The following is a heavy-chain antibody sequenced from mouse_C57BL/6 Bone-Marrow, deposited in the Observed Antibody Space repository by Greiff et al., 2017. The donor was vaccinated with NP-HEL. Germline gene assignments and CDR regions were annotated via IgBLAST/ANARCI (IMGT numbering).Heavy chain of an antibody. CDR2: ISIGGSYP. CDR1: GFTFSSYG. Sequence: EVQGVESGGDLVKPGGSLKLSCAASGFTFSSYGMSWVRQTPDKRLEWVATISIGGSYPYSPDSVKGRFPISRDNAKNTLYLQMSSLKSEDTAMYYCGRQSNYVPFAYWGKGTRVTVSA. V-gene: IGHV5-6*01. D-gene: IGHD2-5*01. CDR3: GRQSNYVPFAY. J-gene: IGHJ3*01.